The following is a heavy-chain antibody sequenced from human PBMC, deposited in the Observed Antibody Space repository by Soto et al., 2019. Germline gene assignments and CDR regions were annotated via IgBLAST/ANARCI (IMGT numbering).Heavy chain of an antibody. CDR3: AREYYYGMDV. J-gene: IGHJ6*02. V-gene: IGHV3-11*05. Sequence: QVQLVESGGGLVKPGGSLRLSCAASGSTFSDYYMSWIRQAPGKGLEWVSYISRSSTNTDYADSVKGRLTISRDNAKNSLYLQMDSLRAEDTAVYYCAREYYYGMDVWGQGTTVTVSS. CDR1: GSTFSDYY. CDR2: ISRSSTNT.